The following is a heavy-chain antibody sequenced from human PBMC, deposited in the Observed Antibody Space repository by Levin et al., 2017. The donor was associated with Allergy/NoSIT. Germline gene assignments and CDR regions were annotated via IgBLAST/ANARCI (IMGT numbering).Heavy chain of an antibody. V-gene: IGHV1-69*13. D-gene: IGHD3-9*01. J-gene: IGHJ6*03. CDR3: ARDKRDDILTGYYGYYYYYMDV. CDR1: GGTFSSYA. Sequence: ASVKVSCKASGGTFSSYAISWVRQAPGQGLEWMGGIIPIFGTANYAQKFQGRVTITADESTSTAYMELSSLRSEDTAVYYCARDKRDDILTGYYGYYYYYMDVWGKGTTVTVSS. CDR2: IIPIFGTA.